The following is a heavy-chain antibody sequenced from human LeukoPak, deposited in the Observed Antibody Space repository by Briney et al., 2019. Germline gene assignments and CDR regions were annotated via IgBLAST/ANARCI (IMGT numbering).Heavy chain of an antibody. CDR2: ISYDGSNK. V-gene: IGHV3-30-3*01. Sequence: GGSLRLSCAASGFTFSNYAIHWVRQAPGKGLEWVALISYDGSNKYYADSVKGRFTISRDNSKNTLYLQINNLRAEDTALYYCARAHLAAALNYFDPWGQGTLVTVSS. J-gene: IGHJ5*02. CDR3: ARAHLAAALNYFDP. CDR1: GFTFSNYA. D-gene: IGHD1-7*01.